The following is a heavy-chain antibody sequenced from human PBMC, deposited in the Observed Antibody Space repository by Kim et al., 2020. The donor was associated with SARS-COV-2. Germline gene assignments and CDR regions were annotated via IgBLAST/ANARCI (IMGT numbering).Heavy chain of an antibody. J-gene: IGHJ4*02. Sequence: SETLSLTCTVSGGSISSYYWSWIRQPSGKVLEWIGYIYYSGSTNYNPSLKSRVTISVDTSKNQFSLKLSSVTAADTAVYYCARLGDGDLFDYWGQGTLVTVSS. D-gene: IGHD2-21*02. CDR2: IYYSGST. CDR1: GGSISSYY. CDR3: ARLGDGDLFDY. V-gene: IGHV4-59*01.